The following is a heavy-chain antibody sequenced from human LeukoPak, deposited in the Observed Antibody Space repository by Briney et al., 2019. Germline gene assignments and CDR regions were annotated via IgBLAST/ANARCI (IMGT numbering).Heavy chain of an antibody. CDR2: IWYDGSNK. CDR3: ARDVREDYGDGIDY. D-gene: IGHD4-17*01. J-gene: IGHJ4*02. V-gene: IGHV3-33*01. Sequence: GGSLRLSCAASGFIFSSHGMHWVRQAPGKGLEWVAVIWYDGSNKYYADSVKGRFTISRDNSKNTLYLQMNSLRSEDTAVYYCARDVREDYGDGIDYWGQGTLVTVSS. CDR1: GFIFSSHG.